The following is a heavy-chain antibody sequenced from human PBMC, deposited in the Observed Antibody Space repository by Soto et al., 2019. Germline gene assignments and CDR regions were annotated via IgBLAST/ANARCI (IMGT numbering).Heavy chain of an antibody. V-gene: IGHV1-69*12. D-gene: IGHD4-4*01. CDR2: IIPIFGTA. Sequence: QVQLVQSGAEVKKPGSSVKVSCKDSGGSFSSYAISWVRQAPGQGLEWMGGIIPIFGTANYAQKFQGRVTITADESTSTAYMELSSLRSEDTAVYYCARVPHSGNYAAFDIWGQGTMVTVSS. J-gene: IGHJ3*02. CDR3: ARVPHSGNYAAFDI. CDR1: GGSFSSYA.